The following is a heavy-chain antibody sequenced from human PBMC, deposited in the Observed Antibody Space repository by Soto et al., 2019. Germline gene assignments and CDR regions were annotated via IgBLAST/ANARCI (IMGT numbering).Heavy chain of an antibody. V-gene: IGHV4-59*01. Sequence: SETLSLTCTVSGGSISSYYWSWIRQPPGKGLEWIGYIYYSGSTNYNPSLKSRVTISVDTSKNQFSLKLSSVTAADTAVYYCARVDTAMVYYYYYGMAVWGQGTTVTVSS. CDR1: GGSISSYY. CDR2: IYYSGST. CDR3: ARVDTAMVYYYYYGMAV. J-gene: IGHJ6*02. D-gene: IGHD5-18*01.